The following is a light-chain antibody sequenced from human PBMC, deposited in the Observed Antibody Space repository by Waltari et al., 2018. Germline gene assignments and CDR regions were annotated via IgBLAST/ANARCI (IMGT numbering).Light chain of an antibody. CDR3: QQSYSTPLT. V-gene: IGKV4-1*01. Sequence: DIVMTQSPDSLAVSLGERATINCKSSQSLFYSSNNKNYLAWYQHKPGQPPKLLIYWASTRESGVPDRFSGSGSGTDFTLTISSLQAEDFATYYCQQSYSTPLTFGGGTKVEIK. CDR1: QSLFYSSNNKNY. J-gene: IGKJ4*01. CDR2: WAS.